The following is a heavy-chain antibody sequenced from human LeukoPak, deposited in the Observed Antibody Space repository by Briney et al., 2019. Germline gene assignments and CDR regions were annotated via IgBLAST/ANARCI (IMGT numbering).Heavy chain of an antibody. CDR2: ITVSGGTT. V-gene: IGHV3-23*01. Sequence: GGSLRLSCAASEFTFSSYAMQWVRQAPGKGLEWVSGITVSGGTTYYTDSVKGRFTISRDNSKNTLYLQMNSLRAEDTAVYYCAKYLTARGPPYVLDVWGQGTTVTVPS. D-gene: IGHD1-14*01. CDR1: EFTFSSYA. J-gene: IGHJ6*02. CDR3: AKYLTARGPPYVLDV.